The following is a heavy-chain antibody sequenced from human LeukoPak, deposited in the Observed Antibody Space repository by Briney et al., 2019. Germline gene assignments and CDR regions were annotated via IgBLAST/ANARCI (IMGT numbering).Heavy chain of an antibody. CDR2: IYHSGST. CDR1: GGSISSSNW. J-gene: IGHJ6*03. Sequence: SGTLSLTCAVSGGSISSSNWWSWVRQPPGKGLEWIGEIYHSGSTNYNPSLKSRVTISVDKSKNQFSLKLSSVTAADTAVYYARTTEGGYTYGYFYYYYMDVWGKGTTVTISS. D-gene: IGHD5-18*01. V-gene: IGHV4-4*02. CDR3: RTTEGGYTYGYFYYYYMDV.